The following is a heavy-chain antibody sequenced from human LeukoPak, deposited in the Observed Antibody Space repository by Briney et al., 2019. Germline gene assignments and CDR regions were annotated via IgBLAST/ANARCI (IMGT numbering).Heavy chain of an antibody. J-gene: IGHJ2*01. CDR2: IYYSRST. CDR3: ARGDCSSTSCYVWYFDL. Sequence: SETLSLTCTVSGGSVSSGSYYWSWIRQPPGKGLEWIGYIYYSRSTNYNPSLKSRVTISVDTSKNQFSLKLSSVTAADTAVYYCARGDCSSTSCYVWYFDLWGRGTLVTVSS. V-gene: IGHV4-61*01. CDR1: GGSVSSGSYY. D-gene: IGHD2-2*01.